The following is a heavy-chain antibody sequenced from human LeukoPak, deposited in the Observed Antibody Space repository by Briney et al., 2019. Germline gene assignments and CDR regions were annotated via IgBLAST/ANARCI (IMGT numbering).Heavy chain of an antibody. D-gene: IGHD5-12*01. CDR3: AKDAGEGGYDYGFDY. V-gene: IGHV3-9*03. Sequence: PGRSLRLSCAGSGCTFDDYEMKWGRQDQGKGMEGVSGMSWNSGSIGYADSVKGRFTISRDNAKNSLYLQMNSLRAEDMALYYCAKDAGEGGYDYGFDYWGQGTLVTVSS. CDR1: GCTFDDYE. CDR2: MSWNSGSI. J-gene: IGHJ4*02.